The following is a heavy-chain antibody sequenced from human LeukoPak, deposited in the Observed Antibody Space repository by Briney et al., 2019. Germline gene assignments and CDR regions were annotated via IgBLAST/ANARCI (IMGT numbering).Heavy chain of an antibody. J-gene: IGHJ6*03. Sequence: ASVKVSCKASGYTFTSYDINWVRQATGQGLEWMGWMKPNSGNTGYAQKFQGRVTMTRNTSISTAYMELSSLRSEDTAVYYCASGSTSSSVNYYYYYYMDVWGKGTTVTVSS. D-gene: IGHD6-6*01. CDR3: ASGSTSSSVNYYYYYYMDV. CDR1: GYTFTSYD. V-gene: IGHV1-8*01. CDR2: MKPNSGNT.